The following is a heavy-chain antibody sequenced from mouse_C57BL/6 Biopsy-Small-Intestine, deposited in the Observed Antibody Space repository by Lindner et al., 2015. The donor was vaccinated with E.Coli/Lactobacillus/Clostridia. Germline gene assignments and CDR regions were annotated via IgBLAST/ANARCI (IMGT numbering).Heavy chain of an antibody. CDR2: IYPRSANT. CDR3: ARSGYYYDEAMDY. J-gene: IGHJ4*01. CDR1: GYTFTIYG. Sequence: VQLQESGAELARPGASVKLSCKTSGYTFTIYGLLWVKQRAGQGLEWIGEIYPRSANTYYNEKFKGKATLTAANPPAPAYMELRSLTSADSAVYFCARSGYYYDEAMDYWGQGTSVTVSS. V-gene: IGHV1-81*01. D-gene: IGHD2-4*01.